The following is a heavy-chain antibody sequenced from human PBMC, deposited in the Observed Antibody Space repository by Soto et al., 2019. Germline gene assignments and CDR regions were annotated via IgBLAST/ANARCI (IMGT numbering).Heavy chain of an antibody. D-gene: IGHD6-19*01. CDR1: GFIFSTNS. CDR2: ISSSSSYI. J-gene: IGHJ4*02. CDR3: AKGGYSSGWYDVTEFDY. Sequence: GGSLRLSCAASGFIFSTNSMNWVRQAPGKGLEWVSSISSSSSYIYYADSVKGRFTVSRDNSKNTLYLQMNSLRAEDTAVYYCAKGGYSSGWYDVTEFDYWGQGTLVTVSS. V-gene: IGHV3-21*04.